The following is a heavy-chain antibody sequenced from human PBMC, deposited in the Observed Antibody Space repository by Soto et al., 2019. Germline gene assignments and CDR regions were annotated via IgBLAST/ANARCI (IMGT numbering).Heavy chain of an antibody. CDR2: IYHSGST. V-gene: IGHV4-30-2*01. J-gene: IGHJ1*01. D-gene: IGHD3-10*02. CDR3: ARGAPLCIQH. Sequence: PSETLSLTCAVSGGSIISGGYSWSWIRQPPGKGLEWIGYIYHSGSTYYNPSLKSRVTISVDRSKNQFSLKLSSVTAADTAVYYCARGAPLCIQHGGQGTLVTVSS. CDR1: GGSIISGGYS.